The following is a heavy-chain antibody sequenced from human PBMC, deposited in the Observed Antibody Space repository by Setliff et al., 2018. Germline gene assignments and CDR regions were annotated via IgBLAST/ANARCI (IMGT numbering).Heavy chain of an antibody. J-gene: IGHJ4*02. Sequence: SETLSLTCAVSGYSIRSGYYWGWIRQPPGKGQEWIGSIYHSGSTYYSPSLKSRVTISVDTSKNQFSMKLTSLTAADTAVYYCLVWVTMIEVDSLAQGPLVTVSS. CDR3: LVWVTMIEVDS. V-gene: IGHV4-38-2*01. CDR2: IYHSGST. CDR1: GYSIRSGYY. D-gene: IGHD3-22*01.